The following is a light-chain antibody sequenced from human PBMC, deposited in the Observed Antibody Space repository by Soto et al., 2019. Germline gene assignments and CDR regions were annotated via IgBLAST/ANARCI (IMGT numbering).Light chain of an antibody. V-gene: IGLV1-40*01. J-gene: IGLJ2*01. CDR1: SSNIGAGYD. Sequence: QSVLTQPPSVSGAAGQRVTISCTGSSSNIGAGYDVLWYQQLPGTAPKLLIYGNSNRPSGVPDRFSGSKSGTSASLAITGLQAEDEADYYCQSYDSSLSGSVLFGGGTKLTVL. CDR2: GNS. CDR3: QSYDSSLSGSVL.